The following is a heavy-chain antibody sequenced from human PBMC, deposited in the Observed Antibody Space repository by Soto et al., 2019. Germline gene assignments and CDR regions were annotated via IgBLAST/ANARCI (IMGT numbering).Heavy chain of an antibody. CDR2: ISYDGSNK. Sequence: QVQLVESGGGVVQPGRSLRLSCAASGFTFSSHAMHWVRQAPGKGLEWVAVISYDGSNKYYADSVKGRFTISRDNSKNTLYLQMNSLRAEDTAVYYCASDLIYDAFDIWGQGTMVTVSS. V-gene: IGHV3-30-3*01. J-gene: IGHJ3*02. CDR1: GFTFSSHA. CDR3: ASDLIYDAFDI.